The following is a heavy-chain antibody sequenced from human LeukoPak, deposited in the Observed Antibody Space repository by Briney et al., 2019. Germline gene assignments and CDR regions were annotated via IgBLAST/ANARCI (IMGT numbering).Heavy chain of an antibody. CDR1: GFTFSSDA. Sequence: GGSLRLSCAASGFTFSSDAMSWVREAPGKGLEWGSAISGSGGSTYYAESVKGRFTISRDNYKNPLYLQMNSLRAEDTAVYYCAKVAGHTVVTPYWGQGPLVTVPS. J-gene: IGHJ4*02. V-gene: IGHV3-23*01. D-gene: IGHD4-23*01. CDR3: AKVAGHTVVTPY. CDR2: ISGSGGST.